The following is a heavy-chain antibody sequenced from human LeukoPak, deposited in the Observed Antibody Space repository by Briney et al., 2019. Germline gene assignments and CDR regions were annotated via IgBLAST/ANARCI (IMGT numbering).Heavy chain of an antibody. Sequence: GGSLRLSCGASGFTFDDHTMHWVRQAPGKGLEWVSLINWIGDNTYYADSVKGRFTISRDNAENSMYLQMNSLRAEDTAVYYCARVALRPIDYSNPEFDPWGQGTLVTVSS. V-gene: IGHV3-43*01. CDR3: ARVALRPIDYSNPEFDP. CDR2: INWIGDNT. CDR1: GFTFDDHT. J-gene: IGHJ5*02. D-gene: IGHD4-11*01.